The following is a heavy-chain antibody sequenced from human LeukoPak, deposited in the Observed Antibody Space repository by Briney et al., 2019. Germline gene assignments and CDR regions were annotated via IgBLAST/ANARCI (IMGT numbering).Heavy chain of an antibody. V-gene: IGHV3-30-3*01. CDR1: GSTFSSYA. J-gene: IGHJ4*02. D-gene: IGHD2-2*01. CDR2: ISYDGSNQ. CDR3: ARDMVSLIVVVPAAIDY. Sequence: GRSLRLSCAASGSTFSSYAMHWVRQAPGKGLEWVAVISYDGSNQYYADSVKGRFTISRDNSKNTLYLQMNSLRAEDTALYYCARDMVSLIVVVPAAIDYWGQGTLVTVSS.